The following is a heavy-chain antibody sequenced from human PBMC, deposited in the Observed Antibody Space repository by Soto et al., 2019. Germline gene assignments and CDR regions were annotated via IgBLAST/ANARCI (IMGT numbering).Heavy chain of an antibody. CDR2: MNPSSGNT. V-gene: IGHV1-8*01. CDR1: GYTFTSYD. J-gene: IGHJ6*02. D-gene: IGHD6-19*01. Sequence: ASVKVSCKASGYTFTSYDINWVRQATGQGLEWMGWMNPSSGNTSYAQKFQGRVTMTRNTSISTAYMELSSLRSEDTAVYYCARAVADTYYYYGMDVWGQGTTVTVSS. CDR3: ARAVADTYYYYGMDV.